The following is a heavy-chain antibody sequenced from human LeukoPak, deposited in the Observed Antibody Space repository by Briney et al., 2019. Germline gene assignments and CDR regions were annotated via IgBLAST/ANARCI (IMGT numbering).Heavy chain of an antibody. CDR2: ISGSGGNT. CDR1: GFTFSSYA. J-gene: IGHJ4*02. V-gene: IGHV3-23*01. CDR3: FGGSGYNSDY. Sequence: GGSLRLSCVASGFTFSSYAMNWVRQAPGRGLEWVSLISGSGGNTYYADSVKGRFTISRDNSKNTLYLQMNSLRAEDTALYSCFGGSGYNSDYWGQGTLVTVSP. D-gene: IGHD3-22*01.